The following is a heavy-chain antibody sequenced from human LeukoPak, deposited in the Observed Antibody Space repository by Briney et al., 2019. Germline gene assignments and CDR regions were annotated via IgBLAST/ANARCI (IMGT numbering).Heavy chain of an antibody. V-gene: IGHV3-48*02. CDR2: ISSTSSIT. J-gene: IGHJ4*02. CDR1: GFTFSSHS. D-gene: IGHD2-15*01. CDR3: ASPRHNYCEGGSCFYFDY. Sequence: GGSLRLSCAASGFTFSSHSMNWVRQAPGKGLEWVSYISSTSSITYYAGSVKGRFTISRDNARNSLYLQMDSLRDEDTAMYYCASPRHNYCEGGSCFYFDYWGQGTLVTVSS.